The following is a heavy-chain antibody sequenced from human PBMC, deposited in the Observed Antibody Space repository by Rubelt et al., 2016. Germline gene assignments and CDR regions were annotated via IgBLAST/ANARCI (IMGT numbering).Heavy chain of an antibody. J-gene: IGHJ4*02. Sequence: EVQLVESGGGLVQPGGSLRLSCAASGFTFSTYWMHWVRQGPGKGLVWVSRINRDGTSTTYADSVKGRFTISRDDAENTLVLQMNSLRGEDTAIDYCVAGHKSDYWGQGTLVTVSS. CDR2: INRDGTST. CDR3: VAGHKSDY. V-gene: IGHV3-74*01. CDR1: GFTFSTYW.